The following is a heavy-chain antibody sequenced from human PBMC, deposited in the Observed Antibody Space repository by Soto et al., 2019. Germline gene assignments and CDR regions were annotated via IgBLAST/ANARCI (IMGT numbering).Heavy chain of an antibody. Sequence: ASVKVSCKASGYTFTSYGISWVRQAPGQGLEWMGWISAYNGNTNYAQKLQGRVTMTTDTSTSTAYMELRSLRSDDTAVYYCARDHRYSSSWSWWFDPWGQGTLVTAPQ. CDR1: GYTFTSYG. J-gene: IGHJ5*02. D-gene: IGHD6-13*01. CDR3: ARDHRYSSSWSWWFDP. V-gene: IGHV1-18*01. CDR2: ISAYNGNT.